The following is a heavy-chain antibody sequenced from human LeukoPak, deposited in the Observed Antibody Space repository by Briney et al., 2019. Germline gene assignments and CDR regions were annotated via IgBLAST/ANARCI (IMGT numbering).Heavy chain of an antibody. CDR2: IYTSGST. D-gene: IGHD3-3*01. Sequence: SETLSLTCTVSGGSISSYYWSWIRQPPGKGLEWIGYIYTSGSTNYNPSLKSRVTISVDTSKNQFSLKLSSVTAADTAVYYCARHFPHVLRFLERPYYMDVWGKGTTVTVSS. CDR3: ARHFPHVLRFLERPYYMDV. V-gene: IGHV4-4*09. J-gene: IGHJ6*03. CDR1: GGSISSYY.